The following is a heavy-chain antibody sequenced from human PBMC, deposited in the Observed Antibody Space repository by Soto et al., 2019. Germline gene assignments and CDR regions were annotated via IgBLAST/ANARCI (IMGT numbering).Heavy chain of an antibody. CDR1: GGSISSGGYY. CDR3: AREGAKAPYGMDV. J-gene: IGHJ6*02. V-gene: IGHV4-31*03. Sequence: QVQLQESGPGLVKPSQTLSLTCTVSGGSISSGGYYWSWIRQHPGKGLEWIGYIYYSGSTYYNPSRKSRVTISVDTSKNQFSLKLSSVTAADTAVYSCAREGAKAPYGMDVWGQGTTVTVSS. CDR2: IYYSGST.